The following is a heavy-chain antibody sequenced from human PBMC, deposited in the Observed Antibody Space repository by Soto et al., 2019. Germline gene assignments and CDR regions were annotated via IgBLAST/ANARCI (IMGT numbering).Heavy chain of an antibody. CDR1: GRTCVTYA. CDR2: ISGSGGNT. V-gene: IGHV3-23*01. D-gene: IGHD2-15*01. J-gene: IGHJ4*02. Sequence: PVGSQRVSYAASGRTCVTYAVSWVRQAPGKGLEWVSSISGSGGNTYYADPVKGRFTISRDNSKTTLYLQMNSLRAEDTAVYYCAKDQEVVAAVSHLDYWGQGTLVTVSS. CDR3: AKDQEVVAAVSHLDY.